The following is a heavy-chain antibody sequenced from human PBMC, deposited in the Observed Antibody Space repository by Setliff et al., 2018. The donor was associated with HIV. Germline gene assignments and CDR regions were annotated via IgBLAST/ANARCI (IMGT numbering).Heavy chain of an antibody. Sequence: ASVKVSCKASGYTFTSYYMHWVRQAPGQGLEWMGGIIPIFGTANYAQKFQGRVTMTRDTSISTAYMELSSLRSDDTAVYYCARGTAPRPASVLEFLEWLFPNWFDPWGQGTLVTVSS. CDR3: ARGTAPRPASVLEFLEWLFPNWFDP. V-gene: IGHV1-2*02. D-gene: IGHD3-3*02. CDR2: IIPIFGTA. CDR1: GYTFTSYY. J-gene: IGHJ5*02.